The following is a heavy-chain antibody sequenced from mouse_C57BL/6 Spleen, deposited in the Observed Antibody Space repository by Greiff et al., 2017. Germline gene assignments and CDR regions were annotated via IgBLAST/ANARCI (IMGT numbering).Heavy chain of an antibody. V-gene: IGHV14-4*01. CDR3: TTSDYSFAY. CDR1: GFNIKDDY. J-gene: IGHJ3*01. Sequence: VQLQQSGAELVRPGASVKLSCTASGFNIKDDYMHWVKQRPEQGLEWIGWIDPENGDTEYASKFQGKATITADTSSNTAYLQLSSLTSEDTAVYYCTTSDYSFAYWGQGTLVTVSA. CDR2: IDPENGDT. D-gene: IGHD1-1*01.